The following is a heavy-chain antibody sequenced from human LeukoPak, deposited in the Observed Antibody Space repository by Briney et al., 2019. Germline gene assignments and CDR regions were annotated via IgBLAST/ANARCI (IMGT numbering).Heavy chain of an antibody. CDR1: GGSISSYY. CDR2: IYYSGST. J-gene: IGHJ4*02. Sequence: SETLSLTCTVSGGSISSYYWSWIRQPPGKGLEWIGYIYYSGSTNYNPSLKSRVTISVDTSKNQFSLKLSSVTAADTAVYYCAGHTYTGLGDYWGRRTLVTVSS. D-gene: IGHD6-19*01. CDR3: AGHTYTGLGDY. V-gene: IGHV4-59*01.